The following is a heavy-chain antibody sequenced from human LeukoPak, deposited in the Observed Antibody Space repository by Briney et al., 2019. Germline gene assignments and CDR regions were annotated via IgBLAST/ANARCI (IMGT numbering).Heavy chain of an antibody. CDR3: ARTIVGATEPYYYYGMDV. V-gene: IGHV4-59*01. D-gene: IGHD1-26*01. CDR1: GGSISSYY. J-gene: IGHJ6*02. Sequence: SETLSLTCTVSGGSISSYYWSWIRQPPGKGLEWIGYIYYSGSTNYNPSLKSRVTISVDTSKNQFSLKLSSVTAADTAVYYCARTIVGATEPYYYYGMDVWGQGTTVTISS. CDR2: IYYSGST.